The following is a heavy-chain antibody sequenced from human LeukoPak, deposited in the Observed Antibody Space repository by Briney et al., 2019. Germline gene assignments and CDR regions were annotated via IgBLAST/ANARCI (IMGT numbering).Heavy chain of an antibody. J-gene: IGHJ4*02. Sequence: GGSLRLSCAASGFTFSSYGMHWVRQAPGKGLEWVAFIRYDGSNKYYADSVKGRFTISRDNSKNTLYLQMNSLRAVDTAVYYCAKEVSRYSSGWYPFDYWGQGTLVTVSS. V-gene: IGHV3-30*02. D-gene: IGHD6-19*01. CDR3: AKEVSRYSSGWYPFDY. CDR2: IRYDGSNK. CDR1: GFTFSSYG.